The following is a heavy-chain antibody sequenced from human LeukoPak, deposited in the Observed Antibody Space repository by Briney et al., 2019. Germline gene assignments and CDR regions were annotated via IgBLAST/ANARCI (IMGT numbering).Heavy chain of an antibody. Sequence: KASETLSLTCTVSGGSISSYYWSWIRQPPGKGLEWIGYIYYSGSTNYNPSLKSRVTISVDTSKNQFSLKLSSVTAADTAVYYCARGLYSSGWFTSVDAFDIWGQGTMVTVSS. CDR2: IYYSGST. J-gene: IGHJ3*02. V-gene: IGHV4-59*12. CDR3: ARGLYSSGWFTSVDAFDI. CDR1: GGSISSYY. D-gene: IGHD6-19*01.